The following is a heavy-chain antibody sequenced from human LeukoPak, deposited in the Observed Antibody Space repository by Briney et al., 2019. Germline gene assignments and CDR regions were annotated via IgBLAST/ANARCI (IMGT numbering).Heavy chain of an antibody. J-gene: IGHJ4*01. CDR1: GFTLSSNY. CDR3: ATSVSYYLAY. CDR2: LYSGGST. V-gene: IGHV3-53*01. Sequence: GGSLRLSCSASGFTLSSNYINWVRQAPGKGLEWLSVLYSGGSTYYADSVQGRFTISRDNSKNTLYLQMNSLRAVEKDVYSCATSVSYYLAYWGHGTLVTVSS. D-gene: IGHD1-26*01.